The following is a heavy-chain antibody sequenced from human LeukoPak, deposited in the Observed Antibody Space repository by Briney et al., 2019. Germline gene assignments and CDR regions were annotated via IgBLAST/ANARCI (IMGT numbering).Heavy chain of an antibody. D-gene: IGHD1-26*01. Sequence: GGSLRLSCSASGFTFNNYALTWVRQTPGKGLECVSAISGDGVSPYYADSVKGRFTISRDNAKNTLYLQMNNLRAEDTALYYCARAGKWTSYYYYYGLDVWGQGTTVTVSS. V-gene: IGHV3-23*01. CDR1: GFTFNNYA. CDR3: ARAGKWTSYYYYYGLDV. CDR2: ISGDGVSP. J-gene: IGHJ6*02.